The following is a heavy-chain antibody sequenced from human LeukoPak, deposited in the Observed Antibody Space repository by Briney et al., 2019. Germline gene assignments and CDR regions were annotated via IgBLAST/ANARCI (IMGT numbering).Heavy chain of an antibody. D-gene: IGHD6-13*01. CDR2: IYYSGST. CDR3: ARVGQQLIRGGRFDY. V-gene: IGHV4-39*01. Sequence: SETLSLTCTVSGGSISSSSYYWGWIRQPPGKGLEWIGSIYYSGSTYYNPSLKSRVTIPVDTSKNQFSLKLSSVTAADTAVYYCARVGQQLIRGGRFDYWGQGTLVTVSS. J-gene: IGHJ4*02. CDR1: GGSISSSSYY.